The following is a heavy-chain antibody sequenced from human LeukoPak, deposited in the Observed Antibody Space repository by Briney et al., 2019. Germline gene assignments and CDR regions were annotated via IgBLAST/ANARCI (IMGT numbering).Heavy chain of an antibody. D-gene: IGHD3-3*01. CDR2: IYPGDSDT. V-gene: IGHV5-51*01. CDR3: ARVGGDAFDM. J-gene: IGHJ3*02. Sequence: GGPLKISFKGSGYPFTTYWSGWVRQMPGKGLEWMGIIYPGDSDTRYSPSFQDQVTISADKSISTAYLQWSSLKASDSAMYYCARVGGDAFDMWGQGTKVTVSS. CDR1: GYPFTTYW.